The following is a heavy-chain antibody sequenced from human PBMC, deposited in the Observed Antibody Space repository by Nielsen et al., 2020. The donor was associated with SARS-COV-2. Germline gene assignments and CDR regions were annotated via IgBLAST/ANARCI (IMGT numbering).Heavy chain of an antibody. Sequence: GESLKISCAASGFTFSSYAMHWVRQAPGKGLEWVAVISYDGSNKYYADSVKGRFTISRDNSKNTLYLQMNSLRAEDTAVYYCARARGGSYWNAFDIWGQGTMVTVSS. CDR2: ISYDGSNK. V-gene: IGHV3-30-3*01. J-gene: IGHJ3*02. CDR1: GFTFSSYA. CDR3: ARARGGSYWNAFDI. D-gene: IGHD1-26*01.